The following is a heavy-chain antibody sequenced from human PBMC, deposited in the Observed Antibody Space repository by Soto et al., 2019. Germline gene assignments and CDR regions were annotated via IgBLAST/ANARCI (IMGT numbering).Heavy chain of an antibody. CDR1: VGSCRSSSYY. J-gene: IGHJ6*02. D-gene: IGHD3-10*01. CDR3: ASRRDVGSSLGDYYYGMGV. V-gene: IGHV4-39*01. CDR2: VYFCGST. Sequence: SETLPLTCAVSVGSCRSSSYYWGWILQPPGMALEWIGSVYFCGSTYYNSSLMSRVTISIDTSKNEFSLKLTSVSAADTAVYYCASRRDVGSSLGDYYYGMGVWGHGTSVSVS.